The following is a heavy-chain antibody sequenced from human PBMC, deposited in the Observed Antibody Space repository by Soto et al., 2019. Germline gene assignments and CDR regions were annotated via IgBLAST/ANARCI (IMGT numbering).Heavy chain of an antibody. Sequence: QVQLVQSGAEVKKPGSSVKVSCKASGGTFSSYTISWVRQAPGQGLEWMGRIIPILGIANYAQKFQGRVTITADKSTSTAYMELSSLRSEDTAVYYCARGYYDILTGYAGMAVWGQGTTVTVSS. CDR2: IIPILGIA. V-gene: IGHV1-69*02. CDR1: GGTFSSYT. J-gene: IGHJ6*02. CDR3: ARGYYDILTGYAGMAV. D-gene: IGHD3-9*01.